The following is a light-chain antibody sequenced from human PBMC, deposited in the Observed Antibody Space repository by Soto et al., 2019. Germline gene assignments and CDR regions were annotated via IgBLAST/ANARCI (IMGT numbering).Light chain of an antibody. V-gene: IGKV1D-12*01. CDR3: QQANSLPTT. J-gene: IGKJ5*01. CDR1: HGISI. Sequence: DIQMTQSPSAVSAFVGDRVTITCRASHGISILAWYQHKPGRAPKLLIFGASSLQSGVPSRFSGSGSGTDFTLTISSLQPEHFANYYCQQANSLPTTFGQGTRMEIK. CDR2: GAS.